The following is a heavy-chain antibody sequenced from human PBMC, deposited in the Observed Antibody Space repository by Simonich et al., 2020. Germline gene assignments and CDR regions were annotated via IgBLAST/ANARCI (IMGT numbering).Heavy chain of an antibody. CDR2: NSSSSSYI. V-gene: IGHV3-21*01. CDR1: GFTFSSYS. J-gene: IGHJ3*02. Sequence: EVQLVESGGGLVKPGGSLRLSCAASGFTFSSYSMNWVRQAPGKGLEWVSSNSSSSSYIYYADSVKGRFTISIDNDKNSLYLQMNSLRAEDTAVYYCAREQARGGAFDIWGQGTMVTVSS. D-gene: IGHD3-16*01. CDR3: AREQARGGAFDI.